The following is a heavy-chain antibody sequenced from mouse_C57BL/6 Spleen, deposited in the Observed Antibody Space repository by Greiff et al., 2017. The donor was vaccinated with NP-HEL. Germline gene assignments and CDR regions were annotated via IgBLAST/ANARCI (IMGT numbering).Heavy chain of an antibody. V-gene: IGHV1-82*01. J-gene: IGHJ2*01. CDR3: AMPQLGGGFDY. Sequence: QVQLQQSGPELVKPGASVKISCKASGYAFSSSWMNWVKQRPGKGLEWIGRIYPGDGDTNYNGKFKGKATLTADKSSSTAYMQLSSLTSEDSAVYFCAMPQLGGGFDYWGQGTTLTVSS. CDR2: IYPGDGDT. CDR1: GYAFSSSW. D-gene: IGHD4-1*02.